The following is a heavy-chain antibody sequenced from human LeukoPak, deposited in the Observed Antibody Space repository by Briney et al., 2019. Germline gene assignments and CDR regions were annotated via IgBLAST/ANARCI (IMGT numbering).Heavy chain of an antibody. CDR1: GFTFSGAW. J-gene: IGHJ5*02. CDR3: ANRRGKAAVGSNWFDP. D-gene: IGHD6-13*01. CDR2: INHSGST. Sequence: GSLRLSCTASGFTFSGAWMTWVRQAPGKGLEWIGEINHSGSTNYNPSLKSRVIISVDTSKNQFSLKLKSVTAADTAIYYCANRRGKAAVGSNWFDPWGQGTVVTVSS. V-gene: IGHV4-34*08.